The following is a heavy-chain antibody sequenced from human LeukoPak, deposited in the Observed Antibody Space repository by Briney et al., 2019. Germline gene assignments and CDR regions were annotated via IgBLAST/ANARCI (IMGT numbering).Heavy chain of an antibody. V-gene: IGHV1-69*04. CDR1: GGTFSSYA. D-gene: IGHD3-22*01. CDR2: IIPILGIA. Sequence: SVKVSCKASGGTFSSYAISWVRQAPGQGLEWMGRIIPILGIANYAQKFQGRVTITADKSASTAYMELSSLRSEDTAVYYCARAPTRNYYDSSGYHDYWGQGTLVTVSS. J-gene: IGHJ4*02. CDR3: ARAPTRNYYDSSGYHDY.